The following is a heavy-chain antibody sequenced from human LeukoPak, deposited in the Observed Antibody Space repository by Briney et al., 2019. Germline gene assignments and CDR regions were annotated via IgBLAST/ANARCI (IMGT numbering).Heavy chain of an antibody. J-gene: IGHJ5*02. Sequence: PSETLSLTCTVSGGSISSYYWSWIRQPPGKGLEWIGYIYYSGSTNYNPSLKSRVTISVDTSKNQFSLKLSSVTAADTAVYYCASHLTYDYVLFDPWGQETLVTVSS. CDR2: IYYSGST. V-gene: IGHV4-59*08. CDR1: GGSISSYY. D-gene: IGHD3-16*01. CDR3: ASHLTYDYVLFDP.